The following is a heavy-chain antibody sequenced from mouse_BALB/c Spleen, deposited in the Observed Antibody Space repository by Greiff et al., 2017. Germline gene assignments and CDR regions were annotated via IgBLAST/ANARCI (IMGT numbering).Heavy chain of an antibody. V-gene: IGHV14-3*02. CDR2: IDPANGNT. CDR1: GFNIKDTY. D-gene: IGHD6-1*01. Sequence: VQLKQSGAELVKPGASVKLSCTASGFNIKDTYMHWVKQRPEQGLEWIGRIDPANGNTKYDPKFQGKATITADTSSNTAYLQLSSLTSEDTAVYYCARPLYDYAMDYWGQGTSVTVSS. CDR3: ARPLYDYAMDY. J-gene: IGHJ4*01.